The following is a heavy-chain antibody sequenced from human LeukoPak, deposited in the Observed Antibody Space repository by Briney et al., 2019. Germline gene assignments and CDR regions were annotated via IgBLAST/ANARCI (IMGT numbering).Heavy chain of an antibody. J-gene: IGHJ4*02. CDR1: GGSISSYY. Sequence: SETLSLTCTVSGGSISSYYWSWIRQPPGKGLEWIGYIYYSGSTNYNPSLKSRVTISVDTSKNQFSLKLTSVTAADTAVYYCASLTRGGYFDYWGQGTLVTVSS. D-gene: IGHD7-27*01. V-gene: IGHV4-59*01. CDR2: IYYSGST. CDR3: ASLTRGGYFDY.